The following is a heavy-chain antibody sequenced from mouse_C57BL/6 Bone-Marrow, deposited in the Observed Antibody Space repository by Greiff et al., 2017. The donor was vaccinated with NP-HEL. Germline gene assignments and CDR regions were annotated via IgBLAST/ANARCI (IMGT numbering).Heavy chain of an antibody. J-gene: IGHJ3*01. Sequence: QVQLKESGAELVKPGASVKISCKASGYAFSSYWMNWVKQRPGKGLEWIGQIYPGDGDTNYNGKFKGKATLTADKSSSTAYMQLSSLTSEDSAVYFCARLGDGGWFAYWGQGTLVTVSA. D-gene: IGHD3-3*01. CDR3: ARLGDGGWFAY. V-gene: IGHV1-80*01. CDR1: GYAFSSYW. CDR2: IYPGDGDT.